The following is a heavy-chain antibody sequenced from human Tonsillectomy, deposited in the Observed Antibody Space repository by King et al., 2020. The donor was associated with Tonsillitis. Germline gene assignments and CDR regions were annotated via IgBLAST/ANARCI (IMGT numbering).Heavy chain of an antibody. CDR1: GFSFDDYA. D-gene: IGHD4/OR15-4a*01. J-gene: IGHJ2*01. Sequence: VQLVESGGGLVQPGRSLRLACAASGFSFDDYAMHWVRQAPGKGLEWVSGISWNSGSIGSADSVKGRFTLSRDNAKNSLYLQMNRLRDEDKALYYCAKGTMQEAGYFDLWGRGTLVTVSS. V-gene: IGHV3-9*01. CDR2: ISWNSGSI. CDR3: AKGTMQEAGYFDL.